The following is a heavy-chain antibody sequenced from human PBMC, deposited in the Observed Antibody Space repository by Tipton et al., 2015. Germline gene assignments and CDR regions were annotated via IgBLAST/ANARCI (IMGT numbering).Heavy chain of an antibody. CDR3: ACHDYDLLTRDYQTVDY. J-gene: IGHJ4*02. V-gene: IGHV4-4*02. CDR2: VYHSGAT. D-gene: IGHD3-9*01. Sequence: TLSLTCAVSGGSISSSHWWTWVRQPPGKGLEWIGEVYHSGATNYNPSLKSRVTISADTSKNQFSLRLSSVTAADTAVYYCACHDYDLLTRDYQTVDYWGQGTLVTVSS. CDR1: GGSISSSHW.